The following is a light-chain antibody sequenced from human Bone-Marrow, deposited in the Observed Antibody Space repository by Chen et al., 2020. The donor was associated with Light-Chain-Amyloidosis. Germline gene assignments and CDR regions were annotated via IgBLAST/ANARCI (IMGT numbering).Light chain of an antibody. CDR3: QVWDRSSDRPV. J-gene: IGLJ3*02. Sequence: SYVLTQPSSVSVAPGQTATIVCGGNNIGSTSVPWYQQTPGQAPLLVVYDDSDRPSGIPERLSGSNSWNTATLAISRVEAGDEADYYCQVWDRSSDRPVFGGGTKLTVL. CDR2: DDS. V-gene: IGLV3-21*02. CDR1: NIGSTS.